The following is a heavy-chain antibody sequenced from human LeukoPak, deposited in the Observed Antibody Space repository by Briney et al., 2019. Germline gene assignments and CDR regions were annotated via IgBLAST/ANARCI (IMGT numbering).Heavy chain of an antibody. J-gene: IGHJ4*02. Sequence: SETLSLTCTVSGGSISTYYWSWIRQPPATGLEWMGYLYYSGSTNYNPSHTSRVTISVDASKNQFSLKLTSVTAADTAVYYCASGVPEYYDFWSGYFYYFDYWGQGTVVTVSS. D-gene: IGHD3-3*01. CDR1: GGSISTYY. CDR3: ASGVPEYYDFWSGYFYYFDY. V-gene: IGHV4-59*01. CDR2: LYYSGST.